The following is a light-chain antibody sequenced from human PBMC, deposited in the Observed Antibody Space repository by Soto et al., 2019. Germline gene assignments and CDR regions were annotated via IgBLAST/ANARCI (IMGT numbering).Light chain of an antibody. CDR2: EVN. J-gene: IGLJ1*01. CDR1: RKAGGGYKY. Sequence: QSVLTQHASVSGAAGHSITISFTGTRKAGGGYKYVSWYQQRPGTAPKLIMFEVNNRPSGVSDRFSGSRSANTASLTISGLQAQDEADYYCSSYSSTNILSYVFGTGTKVTVL. CDR3: SSYSSTNILSYV. V-gene: IGLV2-14*03.